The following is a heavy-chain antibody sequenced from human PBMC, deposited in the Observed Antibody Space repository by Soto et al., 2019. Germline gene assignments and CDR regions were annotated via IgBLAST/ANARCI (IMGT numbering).Heavy chain of an antibody. CDR3: AREGGSSGWKNFDY. CDR2: IIPIFGTA. J-gene: IGHJ4*02. Sequence: QVQLVQSGAEVKKPGSSVKVSCKAFGGTFSSYAISWVRQAPGQGLEWMGGIIPIFGTANYAQKFQGRVTITADESTSTAYMELSSLRSEDTAVYYCAREGGSSGWKNFDYWGQGTLVTVSS. V-gene: IGHV1-69*01. D-gene: IGHD6-19*01. CDR1: GGTFSSYA.